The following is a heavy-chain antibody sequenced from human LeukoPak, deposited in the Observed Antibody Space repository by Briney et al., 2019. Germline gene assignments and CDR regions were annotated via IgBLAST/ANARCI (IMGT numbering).Heavy chain of an antibody. CDR2: MNPNSGNT. V-gene: IGHV1-8*01. CDR3: ASYDTSYYYDSSGYWRAFDI. J-gene: IGHJ3*02. D-gene: IGHD3-22*01. CDR1: GYTFTSYD. Sequence: ASVKVSCEASGYTFTSYDINWVRQANGQGLEWMGWMNPNSGNTGYAQKFQGRVTMTRNTSISTAYMELSSLRSEDTAVYYCASYDTSYYYDSSGYWRAFDIWGQGTMVTVSS.